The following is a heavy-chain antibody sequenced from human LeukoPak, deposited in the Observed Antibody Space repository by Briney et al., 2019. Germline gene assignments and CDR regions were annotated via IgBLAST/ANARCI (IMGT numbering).Heavy chain of an antibody. V-gene: IGHV3-7*01. CDR1: GFTFSSYW. J-gene: IGHJ4*02. CDR3: ARALHDFEWLVGLDY. Sequence: GGSLRLSCAASGFTFSSYWMSWVRQAPGKGLERVANIKQDGSEKYYVDSVKGRFTISRDNAKNSLYLQMNSLRAEDTAVYYCARALHDFEWLVGLDYWGQGTLVTVSS. CDR2: IKQDGSEK. D-gene: IGHD6-19*01.